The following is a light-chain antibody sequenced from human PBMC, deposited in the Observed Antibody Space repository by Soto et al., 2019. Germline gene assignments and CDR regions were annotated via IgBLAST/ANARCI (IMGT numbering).Light chain of an antibody. CDR2: AAS. Sequence: AIRLTQSPSSLSASPGDRVTITCRASQGISSYLAWYQQKPGKAPKLLIYAASTLHSGVPARFSGSGSGTDFTLTSSCLQSEDFATYYCQQYYSYPRTFGPGTKVDIK. V-gene: IGKV1-8*01. CDR3: QQYYSYPRT. J-gene: IGKJ3*01. CDR1: QGISSY.